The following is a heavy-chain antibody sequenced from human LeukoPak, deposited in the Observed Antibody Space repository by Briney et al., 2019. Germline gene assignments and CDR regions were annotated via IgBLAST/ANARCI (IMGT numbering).Heavy chain of an antibody. J-gene: IGHJ4*02. V-gene: IGHV3-33*01. Sequence: GRSLRLSCTASGFTFSSYGMHWVRQAPGKGLEWVAVIWYVGNSKYYADSVKGRFTISRDNSKHTLYLQMNSLRAEDTAVYYCARGEGDYVSLSYYFDCWGQGTLVGVSS. D-gene: IGHD4-17*01. CDR3: ARGEGDYVSLSYYFDC. CDR1: GFTFSSYG. CDR2: IWYVGNSK.